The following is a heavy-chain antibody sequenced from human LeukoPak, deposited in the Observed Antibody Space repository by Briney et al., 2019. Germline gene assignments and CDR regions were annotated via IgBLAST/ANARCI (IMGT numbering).Heavy chain of an antibody. Sequence: PSETLSLTCTVSGGSVSSGSYYWSWIRQPPGKGLEWIGYIYYSGSTNYNPSLKSRVTISVDTSKNQFSLKLSSVTAADTAVYYCARDPNYYGSGSYYYYYYGMDVWGQGTTVTVSS. CDR3: ARDPNYYGSGSYYYYYYGMDV. V-gene: IGHV4-61*01. CDR2: IYYSGST. D-gene: IGHD3-10*01. J-gene: IGHJ6*02. CDR1: GGSVSSGSYY.